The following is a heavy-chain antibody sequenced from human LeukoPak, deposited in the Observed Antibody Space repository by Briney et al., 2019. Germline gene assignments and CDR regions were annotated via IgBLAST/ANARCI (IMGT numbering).Heavy chain of an antibody. J-gene: IGHJ3*02. Sequence: ASVKVSCKASGDSIMSYGITWVRQAPGQGLEWMGWISDYDGNTNYAQNVQGRVTMTTDTSTSTAYMELRSLRSDDTAVYYCARSRVRGSPHPNAFDIGGQGTKVTVSS. D-gene: IGHD3-10*01. CDR2: ISDYDGNT. CDR3: ARSRVRGSPHPNAFDI. V-gene: IGHV1-18*01. CDR1: GDSIMSYG.